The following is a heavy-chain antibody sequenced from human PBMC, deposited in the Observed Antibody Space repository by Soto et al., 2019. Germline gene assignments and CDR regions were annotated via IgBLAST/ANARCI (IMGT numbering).Heavy chain of an antibody. V-gene: IGHV4-59*02. Sequence: SSETLCLTCTVDSVRTDYWNWIRQSPGKGLEWIGYIYNIGRTNYNRSLRSRVTMSIDTSKNQFSLKLSSVTAADTAVYYCAREPLTWGQGTLVTVSS. CDR3: AREPLT. CDR1: SVRTDY. J-gene: IGHJ4*02. CDR2: IYNIGRT.